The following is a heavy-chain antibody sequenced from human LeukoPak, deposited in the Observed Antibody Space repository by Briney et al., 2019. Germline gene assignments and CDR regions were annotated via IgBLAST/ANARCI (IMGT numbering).Heavy chain of an antibody. Sequence: ASVKVSFTASGYTFTSYGISWVRQAPGQGLEWMGIINPSGGSTSYAQKFQGRVTMTRDTSTSTVYMELSSLRSEDTAVYYCARGSSGYYHFDYWGQGTLVTVSS. CDR1: GYTFTSYG. D-gene: IGHD3-22*01. CDR2: INPSGGST. J-gene: IGHJ4*02. CDR3: ARGSSGYYHFDY. V-gene: IGHV1-46*01.